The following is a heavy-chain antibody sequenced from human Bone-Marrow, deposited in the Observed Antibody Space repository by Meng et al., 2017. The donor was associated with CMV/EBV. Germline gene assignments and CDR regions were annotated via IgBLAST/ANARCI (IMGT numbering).Heavy chain of an antibody. CDR3: ARDMGSGSSFDY. D-gene: IGHD1-26*01. CDR2: ISYDGSNK. J-gene: IGHJ4*02. V-gene: IGHV3-30-3*01. Sequence: SWAASGFTLSGYAMHWVRQAQGKGLEWLAVISYDGSNKYYADSVKGRFTISRDNSKNTLYLQMNSLRAEDTAVYYCARDMGSGSSFDYWGQGTLVTVSS. CDR1: GFTLSGYA.